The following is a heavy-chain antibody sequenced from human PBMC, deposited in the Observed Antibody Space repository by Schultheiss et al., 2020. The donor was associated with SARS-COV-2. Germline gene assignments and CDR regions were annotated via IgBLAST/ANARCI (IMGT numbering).Heavy chain of an antibody. CDR2: ISGSSVTT. V-gene: IGHV3-23*01. J-gene: IGHJ4*02. CDR3: AKGGLKGVDS. Sequence: GESLKISCAASGFTFSSYAMHWVRQAPGKGLEWVSVISGSSVTTYYADSVKGRFTISRDNSKNTLYLQMNSLRAEDTAVYYCAKGGLKGVDSWGQGTLVTVSS. D-gene: IGHD3-16*01. CDR1: GFTFSSYA.